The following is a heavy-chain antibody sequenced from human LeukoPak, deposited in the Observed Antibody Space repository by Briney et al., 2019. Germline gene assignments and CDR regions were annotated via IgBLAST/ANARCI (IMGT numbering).Heavy chain of an antibody. V-gene: IGHV4-4*07. CDR2: IYTSGST. J-gene: IGHJ3*02. D-gene: IGHD3-16*01. CDR1: GGSISSYY. CDR3: ARSKRTGEPGANAFDI. Sequence: PSETLSLTCTVSGGSISSYYWSWIRQPAGKGLEWIGRIYTSGSTNYNPSLKSRVTMSVDTSKNQFSLKLSSVTAADTAVHYCARSKRTGEPGANAFDIWGQGTMVTVSS.